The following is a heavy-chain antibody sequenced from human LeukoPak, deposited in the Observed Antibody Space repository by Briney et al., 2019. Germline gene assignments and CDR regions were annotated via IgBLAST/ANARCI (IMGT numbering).Heavy chain of an antibody. CDR2: IYTSGNT. Sequence: SETLSLTCTVSGGSIISYFWAWVRQPAGEGLEWIGRIYTSGNTDCNPSLKSRVTMSVDTSKNQFSLMLPSVTGADTAVYYCAREAGGQGHGWNYDLWGRGTLVTVSS. CDR3: AREAGGQGHGWNYDL. D-gene: IGHD2-15*01. CDR1: GGSIISYF. V-gene: IGHV4-4*07. J-gene: IGHJ2*01.